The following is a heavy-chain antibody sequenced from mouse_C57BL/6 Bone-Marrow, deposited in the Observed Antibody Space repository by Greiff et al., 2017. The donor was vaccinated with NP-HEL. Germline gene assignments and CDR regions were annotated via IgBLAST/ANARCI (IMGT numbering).Heavy chain of an antibody. CDR3: ARWTYAMDY. CDR2: ISYSGST. Sequence: EVKLVESGPGLAKPSQTLSLPCSVTGYSITSDYWNWIRKFPGNKLEYMGYISYSGSTYYNPSLKSRISITRDTSNNQYELRLNSVTAEDIATYDCARWTYAMDYGGQGTSATVSS. J-gene: IGHJ4*01. V-gene: IGHV3-8*01. CDR1: GYSITSDY.